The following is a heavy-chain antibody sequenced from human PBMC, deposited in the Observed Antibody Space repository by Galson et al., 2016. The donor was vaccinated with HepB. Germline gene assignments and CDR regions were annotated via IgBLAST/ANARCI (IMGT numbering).Heavy chain of an antibody. CDR3: ARAHSGNYVRAYLDY. Sequence: SLRLSCAASGFTFERHDMHWVRQAPGKGLEWVSVIGTIHDTKYPDSVKGRFTISRENAKNSLYLEMNSLRAENTAVYYCARAHSGNYVRAYLDYWGQGVLATVSS. CDR2: IGTIHDT. J-gene: IGHJ4*02. V-gene: IGHV3-13*01. CDR1: GFTFERHD. D-gene: IGHD1-26*01.